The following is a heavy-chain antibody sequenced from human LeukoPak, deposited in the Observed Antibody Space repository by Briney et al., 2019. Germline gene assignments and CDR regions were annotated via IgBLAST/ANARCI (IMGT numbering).Heavy chain of an antibody. CDR2: INHSGST. J-gene: IGHJ6*02. D-gene: IGHD6-19*01. Sequence: SATLSLTCAVYGGSFSGYYWSWIRQPPGKGLEWIGEINHSGSTNYNPSIKSRVTISVDTSKNQFSLKLSSVTAADTAVYYCARQAVVAGTFYYYYYGMDVWGQGTTVTVSS. CDR3: ARQAVVAGTFYYYYYGMDV. V-gene: IGHV4-34*01. CDR1: GGSFSGYY.